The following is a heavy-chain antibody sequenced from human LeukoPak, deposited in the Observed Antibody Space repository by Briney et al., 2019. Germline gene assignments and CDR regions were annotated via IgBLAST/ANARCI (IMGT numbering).Heavy chain of an antibody. D-gene: IGHD3-22*01. J-gene: IGHJ3*02. CDR2: INSDGSTT. V-gene: IGHV3-74*01. CDR1: GFTFSDYW. CDR3: AREGHSSGHCGALDI. Sequence: LAGGSLRLSCAGYGFTFSDYWMHWVRQTPGKGLLWVSRINSDGSTTDYADSVKGRFTISRDNSKNSLYLQMDSLRDEDMAVYYCAREGHSSGHCGALDIWGQGTMVTVSS.